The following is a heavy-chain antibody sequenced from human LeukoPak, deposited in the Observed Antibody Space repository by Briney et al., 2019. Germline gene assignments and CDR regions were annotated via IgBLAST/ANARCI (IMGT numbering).Heavy chain of an antibody. Sequence: GGSLRLSCAASGFTFNSYEMNWVRQAPGKGLEWVSYISSSGSTIYYADSVKGRFTISRDNANNSLYLQMNSLRAEDTAVYYCARDRQRWLQSPNDAFDIWGQGTMVTVSS. CDR1: GFTFNSYE. D-gene: IGHD5-24*01. CDR3: ARDRQRWLQSPNDAFDI. V-gene: IGHV3-48*03. CDR2: ISSSGSTI. J-gene: IGHJ3*02.